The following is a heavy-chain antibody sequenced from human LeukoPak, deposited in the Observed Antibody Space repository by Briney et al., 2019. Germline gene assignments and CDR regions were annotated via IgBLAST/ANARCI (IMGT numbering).Heavy chain of an antibody. Sequence: HPGGSLRLSRATSGLYVTQNYMSWVRQAPGRGLEWVSVIYAGGTTYYADSVKHRLTISTDKSKNTLYLQMDNLRAEDTAVYYCASDGGTYYGDYWGRGALVIVSS. CDR2: IYAGGTT. CDR3: ASDGGTYYGDY. J-gene: IGHJ4*02. D-gene: IGHD1-26*01. V-gene: IGHV3-53*01. CDR1: GLYVTQNY.